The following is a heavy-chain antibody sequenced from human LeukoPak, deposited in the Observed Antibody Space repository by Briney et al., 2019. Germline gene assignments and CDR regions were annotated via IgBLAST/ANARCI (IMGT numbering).Heavy chain of an antibody. Sequence: PGGSLRLSCVASGFTFSDYYMSWIRQAPGKGLEWVSYISSSGSTIYYADSVKGRFTISRDNAKNSLYLQMNSLRAEDTAVYYCARYSSGWYLSAFDIWGQGTMVTVSS. CDR3: ARYSSGWYLSAFDI. J-gene: IGHJ3*02. D-gene: IGHD6-19*01. V-gene: IGHV3-11*01. CDR1: GFTFSDYY. CDR2: ISSSGSTI.